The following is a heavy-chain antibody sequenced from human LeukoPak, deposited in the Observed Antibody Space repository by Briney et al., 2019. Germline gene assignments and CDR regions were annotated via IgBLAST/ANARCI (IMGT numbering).Heavy chain of an antibody. CDR3: ASISRWELTFDY. Sequence: PSETLSLTCAVSGYSISSGYYCCWIRQPPGKGLEWIGSIYHSGSPYNNPSLKSRVTISVDTSKNQFSLKLSSVTAADTAVYYCASISRWELTFDYWGQGTLVTVSS. J-gene: IGHJ4*02. D-gene: IGHD1-26*01. CDR1: GYSISSGYY. V-gene: IGHV4-38-2*01. CDR2: IYHSGSP.